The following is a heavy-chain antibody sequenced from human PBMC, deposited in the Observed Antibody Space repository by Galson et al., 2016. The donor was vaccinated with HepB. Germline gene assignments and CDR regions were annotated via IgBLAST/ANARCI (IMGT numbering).Heavy chain of an antibody. D-gene: IGHD3-10*01. CDR2: INSDGSST. V-gene: IGHV3-74*01. J-gene: IGHJ4*02. Sequence: SLRLSCAASGFTFSTYWMHWVRQAPGKGLVWFSRINSDGSSTGFADSVKGRFTISRDNAKNTLYLQMNSLRAEDTAVYYCASSVRGSGSPPGGYWGQGTLVSVSS. CDR1: GFTFSTYW. CDR3: ASSVRGSGSPPGGY.